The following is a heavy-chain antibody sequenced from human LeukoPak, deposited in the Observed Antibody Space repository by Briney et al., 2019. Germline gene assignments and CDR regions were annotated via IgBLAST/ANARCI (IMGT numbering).Heavy chain of an antibody. CDR1: GFTFSISG. Sequence: GGSLRLSCAASGFTFSISGMSWVRQAPGMGLEWVSAISGSGGSTYYADSVKGRFTISRDNSKNTLYLQMSGLRADDTALYYCAKDGTPGDYWGQGTRVTVSS. CDR2: ISGSGGST. J-gene: IGHJ4*02. V-gene: IGHV3-23*01. D-gene: IGHD2-15*01. CDR3: AKDGTPGDY.